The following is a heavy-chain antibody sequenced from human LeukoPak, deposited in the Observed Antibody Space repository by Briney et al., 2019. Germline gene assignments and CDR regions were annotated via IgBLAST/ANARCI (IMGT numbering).Heavy chain of an antibody. V-gene: IGHV4-39*07. J-gene: IGHJ4*02. CDR3: ASLPAQYGSGLEPGYFDY. CDR2: IYYSGST. D-gene: IGHD3-10*01. CDR1: GGSISSSSYY. Sequence: SETLSLTCTVSGGSISSSSYYWGWIRQPPGKGLEWIGSIYYSGSTYYNPSLKSRVTISVDTSKNQFSLKLSSVTAADTAVYYCASLPAQYGSGLEPGYFDYWGQGTLVTVSS.